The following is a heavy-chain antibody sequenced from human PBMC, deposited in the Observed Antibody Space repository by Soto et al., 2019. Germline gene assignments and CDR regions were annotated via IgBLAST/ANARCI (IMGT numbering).Heavy chain of an antibody. CDR2: IVVGSGNT. CDR1: GFTFTSSA. Sequence: ASVKVSCKASGFTFTSSAVQWVRQARGQRLEWIGWIVVGSGNTNYAQKFQERVTITRDMSTSTAYTELSSLRSEDTAVYYCAAEGPAPGYYGMDVWGQGTTVTVSS. J-gene: IGHJ6*02. V-gene: IGHV1-58*01. CDR3: AAEGPAPGYYGMDV. D-gene: IGHD3-10*01.